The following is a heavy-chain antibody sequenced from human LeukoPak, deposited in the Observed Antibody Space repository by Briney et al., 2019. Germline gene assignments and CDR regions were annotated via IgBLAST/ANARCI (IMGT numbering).Heavy chain of an antibody. J-gene: IGHJ4*02. CDR1: GFTVSSNY. CDR2: IYSGGTT. CDR3: ARHWYDYSKPRYVDY. Sequence: GGSLRLSCAASGFTVSSNYMSWVRQAPGKGLEWVSVIYSGGTTYYADSVKGRFTISRDNSKNTLYLQMNSLRADDTAVYYCARHWYDYSKPRYVDYWGQGTLVTISS. D-gene: IGHD4-11*01. V-gene: IGHV3-66*04.